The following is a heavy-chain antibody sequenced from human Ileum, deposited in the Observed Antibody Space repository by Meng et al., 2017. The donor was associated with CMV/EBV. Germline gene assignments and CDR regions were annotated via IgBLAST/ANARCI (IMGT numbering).Heavy chain of an antibody. Sequence: TLKESGPTLVKPTQTLTLTCSFSGFSPSTSGEGVGWIRQPPGKALEWLALIYRGDDKRYSPSLNSRLTIAKDTSKNEVVLTLTNMGPIDTGTYYCAHFVGGYYPSRPDYWGQGTLVTVSS. CDR1: GFSPSTSGEG. J-gene: IGHJ4*02. CDR2: IYRGDDK. D-gene: IGHD1-26*01. V-gene: IGHV2-5*02. CDR3: AHFVGGYYPSRPDY.